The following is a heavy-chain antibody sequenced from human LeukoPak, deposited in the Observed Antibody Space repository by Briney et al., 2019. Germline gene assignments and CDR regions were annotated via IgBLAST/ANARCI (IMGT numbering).Heavy chain of an antibody. CDR2: MNPNNGNT. D-gene: IGHD6-13*01. CDR3: ARVGPKQLVLRGPFDY. V-gene: IGHV1-8*01. J-gene: IGHJ4*02. CDR1: GYTFTSYD. Sequence: ASVKVSCKASGYTFTSYDITWVRQASGQGLEWMGWMNPNNGNTGYAQRFQGRVTLTRDTSISTAYMELSSLRSEDTAVYYCARVGPKQLVLRGPFDYWGQGTLVTVSS.